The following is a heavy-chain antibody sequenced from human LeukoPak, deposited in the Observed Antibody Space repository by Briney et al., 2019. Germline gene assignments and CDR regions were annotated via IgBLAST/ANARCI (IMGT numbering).Heavy chain of an antibody. V-gene: IGHV4-30-4*01. CDR2: IYYSGST. J-gene: IGHJ4*02. Sequence: SETLSLTCTVSGGSISSGDYYWGWIRQPPGKGLEWIGYIYYSGSTYYNPSLKSRVTISVDTSKNQFSLKLSSVTAADTAVYYCARESYRTYYFDYWGQGTLVTVSS. CDR3: ARESYRTYYFDY. D-gene: IGHD2-2*02. CDR1: GGSISSGDYY.